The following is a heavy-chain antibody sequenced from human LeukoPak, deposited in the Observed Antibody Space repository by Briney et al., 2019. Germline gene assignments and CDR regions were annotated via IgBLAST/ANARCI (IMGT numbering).Heavy chain of an antibody. Sequence: KSSETLSLTCAVSGGSISSSNWWSWVRQPPGKGLEWIGEIYHSGSTNYNPSLKSRVTISVDKSKNQFSLKLSSVTAADTAVYYCARDRGSSPIEDDYWGQGTLVTVSS. D-gene: IGHD6-13*01. CDR3: ARDRGSSPIEDDY. CDR1: GGSISSSNW. V-gene: IGHV4-4*02. J-gene: IGHJ4*02. CDR2: IYHSGST.